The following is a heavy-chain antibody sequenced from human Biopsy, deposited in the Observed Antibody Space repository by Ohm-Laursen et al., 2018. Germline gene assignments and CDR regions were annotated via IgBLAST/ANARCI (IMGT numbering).Heavy chain of an antibody. CDR2: IDWNSRNI. Sequence: SLRLSCSASGFSFDDFAMHWVRQSPGKGLEWVAGIDWNSRNINYGDSVKGRFSVSRDNAKNSLYLQMNSLRGEDTALYYCVKDTNWNYVWDRPGATKGMDVWGQGTTVTVS. CDR3: VKDTNWNYVWDRPGATKGMDV. D-gene: IGHD1-7*01. J-gene: IGHJ6*02. V-gene: IGHV3-9*01. CDR1: GFSFDDFA.